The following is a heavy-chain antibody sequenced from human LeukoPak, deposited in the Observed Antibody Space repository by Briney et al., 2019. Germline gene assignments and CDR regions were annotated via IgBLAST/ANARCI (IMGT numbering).Heavy chain of an antibody. J-gene: IGHJ5*02. CDR1: GYTFTGYY. V-gene: IGHV1-2*06. Sequence: GASVKVSCKASGYTFTGYYMHWVRQAPGQGLEWMGRINPNSGGTNYAQKFQGRVTMTRDTSISTAYMELSRLRSDDTAVYYCARVVPAASASYNWFDPWGQEPWSPSPQ. D-gene: IGHD2-2*01. CDR3: ARVVPAASASYNWFDP. CDR2: INPNSGGT.